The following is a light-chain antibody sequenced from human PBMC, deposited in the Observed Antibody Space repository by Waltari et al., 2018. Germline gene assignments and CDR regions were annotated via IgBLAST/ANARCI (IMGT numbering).Light chain of an antibody. Sequence: SYEVTQPPSVSVSPRQRATITCSGEKLGSKYVSWYQQKSGQSPVLVIYRDDKRPSGIPERFSGSNSGNTATLTISGTQPMDGADYYCQAWDSSAFVFGVGTKVTVL. CDR3: QAWDSSAFV. J-gene: IGLJ1*01. V-gene: IGLV3-1*01. CDR2: RDD. CDR1: KLGSKY.